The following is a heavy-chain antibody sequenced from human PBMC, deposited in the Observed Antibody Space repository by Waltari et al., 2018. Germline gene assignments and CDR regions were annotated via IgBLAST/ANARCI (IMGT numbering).Heavy chain of an antibody. CDR1: GFTFSTDG. J-gene: IGHJ4*02. V-gene: IGHV3-7*01. D-gene: IGHD4-4*01. CDR2: IKEDGSEK. CDR3: ARDPHYSNFDY. Sequence: EVQLVESGGDLVQPGWSLSLSCAASGFTFSTDGMTWVRQAPGKGLEWLANIKEDGSEKNYVDSVKGRFTISRDNAKNSLYLQMNSLRAEDTAVYYCARDPHYSNFDYWGQGTLVTVSS.